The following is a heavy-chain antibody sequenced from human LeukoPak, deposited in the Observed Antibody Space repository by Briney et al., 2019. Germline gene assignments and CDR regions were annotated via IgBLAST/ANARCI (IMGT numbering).Heavy chain of an antibody. CDR1: GGSISSSSYY. V-gene: IGHV4-39*07. J-gene: IGHJ3*02. Sequence: SETLSLTCTVSGGSISSSSYYWGWIRQPPGKGLEWIGSIYYSGSTYYNPSLKSRVTISVDTSKNQFSLKLSSVTAADTAVYYCARNRDAFDIWGQGTMVTVSS. CDR3: ARNRDAFDI. D-gene: IGHD1-14*01. CDR2: IYYSGST.